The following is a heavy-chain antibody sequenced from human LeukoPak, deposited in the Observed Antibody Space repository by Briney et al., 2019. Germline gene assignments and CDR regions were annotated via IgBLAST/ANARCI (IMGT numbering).Heavy chain of an antibody. CDR3: ARVGCSSTSCSTNYGMDV. Sequence: SETLSLTCTVSGGPISSYYWSWIRQPPGKGLEWIGHIYYSGSTNYNPSLKSRVTISVDTSKNQFYLKVSSVTAADTAVYYCARVGCSSTSCSTNYGMDVWGQGTTVTVSS. D-gene: IGHD2-2*02. CDR1: GGPISSYY. V-gene: IGHV4-59*01. CDR2: IYYSGST. J-gene: IGHJ6*02.